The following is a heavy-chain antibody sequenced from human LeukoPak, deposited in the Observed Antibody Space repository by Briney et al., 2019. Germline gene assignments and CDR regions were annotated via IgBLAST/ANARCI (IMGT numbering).Heavy chain of an antibody. CDR1: GGTFSSYA. CDR3: ARVTERDSNLYGMDV. J-gene: IGHJ6*02. Sequence: ASVKVSCKASGGTFSSYAISWVRQAPGQGLEWMGGIIPIFGTANYAQKFQGRVTITADESTSTAYMELSSLRSEDTAVYYCARVTERDSNLYGMDVWGQGTTVTVSS. D-gene: IGHD4-11*01. V-gene: IGHV1-69*13. CDR2: IIPIFGTA.